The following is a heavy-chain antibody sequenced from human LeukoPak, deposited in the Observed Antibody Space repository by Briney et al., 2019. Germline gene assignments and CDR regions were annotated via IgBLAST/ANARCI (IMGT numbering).Heavy chain of an antibody. J-gene: IGHJ4*02. D-gene: IGHD1-1*01. CDR1: GFTFSSYW. CDR2: IKQDESEK. V-gene: IGHV3-7*01. CDR3: ARDKIEGPTKLDY. Sequence: GGSLRLSCAASGFTFSSYWMSWVRQAPGKGLEWVANIKQDESEKYYVDSVKGRFTISRDNAKNSLYLQMNSQRAEDTAVYYCARDKIEGPTKLDYWGQGILVTVSS.